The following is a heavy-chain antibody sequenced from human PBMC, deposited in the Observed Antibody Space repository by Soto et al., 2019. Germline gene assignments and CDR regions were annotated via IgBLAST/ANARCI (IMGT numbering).Heavy chain of an antibody. D-gene: IGHD3-10*01. CDR1: GGTFSSYA. V-gene: IGHV1-69*01. CDR3: ARYLFTGGGGYYGMDV. J-gene: IGHJ6*02. Sequence: QVQLVQSGAEVKKPGSSVKVSCKASGGTFSSYAISWVRQAPGQGLEWMGGIIPIFGTANYAQKFQGRVTITADESTSTAYMGLSSLRSEDTAVYDCARYLFTGGGGYYGMDVWGQGTTVTVSS. CDR2: IIPIFGTA.